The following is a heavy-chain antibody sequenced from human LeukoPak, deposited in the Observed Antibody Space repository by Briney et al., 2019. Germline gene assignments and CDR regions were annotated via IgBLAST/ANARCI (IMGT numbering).Heavy chain of an antibody. V-gene: IGHV4-4*02. D-gene: IGHD6-13*01. Sequence: PSGTLSLTCAVSGGSISSSNWWSWVRQPPGKGLEWIGEIYHSGSTNYNPSLKSRVTISVDKSKNQFSLKLSSVTAADTAVYYCARDAPIAAAGNGFDPWGQGTLVTVSS. CDR3: ARDAPIAAAGNGFDP. J-gene: IGHJ5*02. CDR1: GGSISSSNW. CDR2: IYHSGST.